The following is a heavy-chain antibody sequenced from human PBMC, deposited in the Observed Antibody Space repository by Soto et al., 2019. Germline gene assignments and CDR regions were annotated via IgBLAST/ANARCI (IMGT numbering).Heavy chain of an antibody. D-gene: IGHD3-9*01. CDR3: ARTVLGPDLLADSFVDYYYYMDV. J-gene: IGHJ6*03. Sequence: SETLSLTCTVSGGSISRGDYYWSWIRQPPGKGLEWIGYIFYSGSAYYNPSLKSRVTISVDTSKNQFSLKLSSVTAADTAVYYCARTVLGPDLLADSFVDYYYYMDVWGQGTTVTVSS. V-gene: IGHV4-30-4*01. CDR1: GGSISRGDYY. CDR2: IFYSGSA.